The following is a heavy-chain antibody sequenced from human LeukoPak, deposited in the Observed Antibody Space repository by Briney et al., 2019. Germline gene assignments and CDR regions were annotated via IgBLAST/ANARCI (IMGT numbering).Heavy chain of an antibody. D-gene: IGHD3-22*01. J-gene: IGHJ5*02. CDR2: ISNDGGGT. Sequence: PGGSLRLSCAASGFIFNNYGLIWVRQAPGKGLEWVSAISNDGGGTNYADFVKGRFTISSNNSKNTLFPQMNSLRAEDTALYYCENGSNGYFVDLWGQGTLVTVSS. CDR3: ENGSNGYFVDL. CDR1: GFIFNNYG. V-gene: IGHV3-23*01.